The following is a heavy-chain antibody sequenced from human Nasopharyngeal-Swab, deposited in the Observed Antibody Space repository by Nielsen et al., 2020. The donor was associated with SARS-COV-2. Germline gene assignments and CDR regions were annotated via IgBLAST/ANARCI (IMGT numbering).Heavy chain of an antibody. V-gene: IGHV3-23*01. Sequence: GESLKISCAASGFSFSSCSMSWVRQAPGKGLEWVSAISGSGGSTYYADSVKGRFTVSRDNSKKTLFLQLNSLRGEDTAVYYCAKEWYYYVSTGYALDYWGQGTLVTVSS. D-gene: IGHD3-22*01. CDR3: AKEWYYYVSTGYALDY. CDR1: GFSFSSCS. J-gene: IGHJ4*02. CDR2: ISGSGGST.